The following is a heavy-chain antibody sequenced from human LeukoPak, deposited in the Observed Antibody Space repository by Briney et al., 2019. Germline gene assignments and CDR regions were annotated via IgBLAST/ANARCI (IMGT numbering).Heavy chain of an antibody. CDR3: ARDNGNKYYFDY. D-gene: IGHD2-8*01. J-gene: IGHJ4*02. Sequence: GGSLRLSCAASGFTFSSYAMSWVRQAPEKGLEWVSTISGSGGGTYYADSVKGRFTISRDDSKNTLYLQMNSLRAEDTAVYYCARDNGNKYYFDYWGQGTLVTVS. CDR2: ISGSGGGT. CDR1: GFTFSSYA. V-gene: IGHV3-23*01.